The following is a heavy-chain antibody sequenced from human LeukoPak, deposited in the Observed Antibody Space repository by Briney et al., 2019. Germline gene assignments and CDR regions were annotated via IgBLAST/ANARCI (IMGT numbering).Heavy chain of an antibody. J-gene: IGHJ6*04. D-gene: IGHD2-21*02. CDR3: ARDLPYCGGDCYSNGMDV. CDR1: GYTFTSYG. Sequence: GASVKVSCKASGYTFTSYGISWVRQAPGQGLEWMGGISAYNGNTNYAQKLQGRVTMTTDTSTSTAYMELRSLRSDDTAVYYCARDLPYCGGDCYSNGMDVWGKGTTVTVSS. CDR2: ISAYNGNT. V-gene: IGHV1-18*04.